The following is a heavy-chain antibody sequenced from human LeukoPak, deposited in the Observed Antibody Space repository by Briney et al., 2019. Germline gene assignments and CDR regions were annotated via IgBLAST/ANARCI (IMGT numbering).Heavy chain of an antibody. J-gene: IGHJ4*02. V-gene: IGHV4-39*01. Sequence: PSETLSLTCSVSRASFNGSDYCWGWVRQPPGKGLEWIGPIYYRGNTYYSPSLTSRVTISVDTSKNQFSLKLSSVTAADTAVYYCARHVGSTLHFDYWGQGTLVTVSS. CDR3: ARHVGSTLHFDY. D-gene: IGHD1-26*01. CDR1: RASFNGSDYC. CDR2: IYYRGNT.